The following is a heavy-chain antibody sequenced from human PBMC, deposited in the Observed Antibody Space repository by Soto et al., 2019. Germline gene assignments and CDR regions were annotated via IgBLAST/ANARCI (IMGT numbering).Heavy chain of an antibody. CDR3: ARDQWSLGYCSGSSCSPPDY. CDR2: INTGNGNT. D-gene: IGHD2-15*01. V-gene: IGHV1-3*04. CDR1: GYTFTTYA. J-gene: IGHJ4*01. Sequence: ASVKVSCKASGYTFTTYAMHWVRQAPGQRLEWMGWINTGNGNTKYSQKFQGRVTITRDTSASTAYMEVSSLRSEDTAVYYCARDQWSLGYCSGSSCSPPDYWGQGTPVTVSS.